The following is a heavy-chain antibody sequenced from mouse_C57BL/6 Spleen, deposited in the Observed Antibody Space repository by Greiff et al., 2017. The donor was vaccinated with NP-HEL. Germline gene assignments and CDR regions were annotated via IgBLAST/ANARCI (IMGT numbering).Heavy chain of an antibody. J-gene: IGHJ2*01. D-gene: IGHD2-12*01. CDR1: GYTFTSYW. CDR2: IDPSDSET. V-gene: IGHV1-52*01. CDR3: ARDDAYYFDD. Sequence: QVQLQQSGAELVRPGSSVKLSCKASGYTFTSYWMHWVKQRPIQGLEWIGNIDPSDSETHYNQKFKDKATLTVDKSSSTAYMQLSSLTSEDSAVYYCARDDAYYFDDWGQGTTLTVSS.